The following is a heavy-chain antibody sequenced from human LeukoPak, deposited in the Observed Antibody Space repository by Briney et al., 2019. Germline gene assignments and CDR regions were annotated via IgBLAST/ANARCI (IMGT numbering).Heavy chain of an antibody. J-gene: IGHJ4*02. Sequence: PGGSLRLSCAASGFTFRSYAIHWVRQAPGQGLEWVTIISSDGSYKNYADSVKGRFTISRDNSKNTLYLQMNSLRPEDTAVYYCARGPTNGQAFDYWGQGTLVSVSS. V-gene: IGHV3-30*04. D-gene: IGHD2-8*01. CDR1: GFTFRSYA. CDR2: ISSDGSYK. CDR3: ARGPTNGQAFDY.